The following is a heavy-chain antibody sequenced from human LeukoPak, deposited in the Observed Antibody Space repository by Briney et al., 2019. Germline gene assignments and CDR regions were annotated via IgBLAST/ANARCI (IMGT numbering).Heavy chain of an antibody. Sequence: PGGSLRLSCAASGFTFSSYSMNWVRQAPGKGLEWVSSISSSSSYIYYADSVKGRFTISRDNAKNSLYLQMNSLRAEDTAVYYCARHGSIFGVVITPSWFDPWGQGTLVTVSS. CDR2: ISSSSSYI. J-gene: IGHJ5*02. V-gene: IGHV3-21*01. CDR1: GFTFSSYS. CDR3: ARHGSIFGVVITPSWFDP. D-gene: IGHD3-3*01.